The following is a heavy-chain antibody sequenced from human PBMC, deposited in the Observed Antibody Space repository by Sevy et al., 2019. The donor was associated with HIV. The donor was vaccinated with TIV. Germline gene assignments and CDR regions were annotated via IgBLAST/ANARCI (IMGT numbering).Heavy chain of an antibody. Sequence: GGSLRLSCAASGFTFSSYAMYLIRQAPGEGLEWVSAIGPSGDNTYYVDSVRGRFTISRDNSKSTLYLKMNSLRAEDTAVYSCAKNTGGTYAFDIWGQGTMVTVSS. CDR1: GFTFSSYA. CDR2: IGPSGDNT. D-gene: IGHD3-16*01. CDR3: AKNTGGTYAFDI. J-gene: IGHJ3*02. V-gene: IGHV3-23*01.